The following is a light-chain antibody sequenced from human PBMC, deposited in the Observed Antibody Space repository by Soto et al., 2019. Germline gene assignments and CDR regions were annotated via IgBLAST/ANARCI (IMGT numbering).Light chain of an antibody. CDR3: QSYDSSLSGYV. Sequence: QAVVTQPPSVSEAPGQRVTISCTGSSSNIGAGYEAHWYQQVPRTAPKLLIYENNNRPSGVPDRFSGSKSGTSASLAITGLQAEDEAEYYCQSYDSSLSGYVFGTGTKLTVL. J-gene: IGLJ1*01. CDR2: ENN. V-gene: IGLV1-40*01. CDR1: SSNIGAGYE.